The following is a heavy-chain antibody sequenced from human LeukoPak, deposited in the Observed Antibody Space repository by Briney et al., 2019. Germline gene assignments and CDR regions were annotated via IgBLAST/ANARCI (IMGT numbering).Heavy chain of an antibody. D-gene: IGHD6-6*01. J-gene: IGHJ4*02. CDR3: ARAYRKSSSYFDY. Sequence: ASVKVSCKASGGTFISYAISWVRQAPGQGLEWMGGIIPIFGTANYAQKFQGRVTITTDESTSTAYMELSSLRSEDTAVYYCARAYRKSSSYFDYWGQGTLVTVSS. CDR2: IIPIFGTA. CDR1: GGTFISYA. V-gene: IGHV1-69*05.